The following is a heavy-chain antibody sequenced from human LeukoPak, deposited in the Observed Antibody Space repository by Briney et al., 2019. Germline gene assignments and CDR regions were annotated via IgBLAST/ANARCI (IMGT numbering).Heavy chain of an antibody. J-gene: IGHJ4*02. CDR2: IYYSGST. CDR1: GGSISSSSYY. D-gene: IGHD6-6*01. CDR3: AREFGGYSSSSQIDY. V-gene: IGHV4-39*02. Sequence: PSETLSLTCTVSGGSISSSSYYWGWIRQPPGKGLEWIGSIYYSGSTYYNPSLKSRVTISVDTSKNQFSLKLSSVTAADTAVYYCAREFGGYSSSSQIDYWGQGTLVTVSS.